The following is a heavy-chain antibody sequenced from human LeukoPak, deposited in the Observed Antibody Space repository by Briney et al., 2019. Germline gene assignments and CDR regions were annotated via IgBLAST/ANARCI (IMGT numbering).Heavy chain of an antibody. D-gene: IGHD6-13*01. CDR3: ARVYSDSWPGYYFDY. CDR2: ITHSGNT. V-gene: IGHV4-34*01. Sequence: PSETLSLTCGVYGGPFSGYYWSWIRQSPEKGLEWIGEITHSGNTNYNPSLKSRVTTSADTSKNQFSLKLRSVTAADTAVYYCARVYSDSWPGYYFDYWGQGTLVTVSS. CDR1: GGPFSGYY. J-gene: IGHJ4*02.